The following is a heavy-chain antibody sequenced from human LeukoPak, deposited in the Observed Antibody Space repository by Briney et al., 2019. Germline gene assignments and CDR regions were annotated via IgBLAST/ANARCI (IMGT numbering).Heavy chain of an antibody. J-gene: IGHJ4*02. D-gene: IGHD6-19*01. Sequence: SETLSLTCTVSGGSISSYYWSWIRQPPGKGLEWIGYIYYSGSTNYNPSLKSRVTISVGTSKNQSSLKLSSVTAADTAVYYCARAPEQWLVDYWGQGTLVTVSS. CDR3: ARAPEQWLVDY. CDR2: IYYSGST. CDR1: GGSISSYY. V-gene: IGHV4-59*01.